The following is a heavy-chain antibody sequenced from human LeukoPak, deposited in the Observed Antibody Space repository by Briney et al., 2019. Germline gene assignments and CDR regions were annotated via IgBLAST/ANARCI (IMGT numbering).Heavy chain of an antibody. CDR2: IYSGGST. Sequence: GGSLRLSCAASGFTVSSNYMSWVRQAPGKGLEWVSVIYSGGSTYYADSVKGRFTISRDNSKNTLYLQMNSLRAEDTAVYYCARGPRSSSSWYVAVSMGFDYWGQGTLVTVSS. CDR1: GFTVSSNY. V-gene: IGHV3-66*01. D-gene: IGHD6-13*01. J-gene: IGHJ4*02. CDR3: ARGPRSSSSWYVAVSMGFDY.